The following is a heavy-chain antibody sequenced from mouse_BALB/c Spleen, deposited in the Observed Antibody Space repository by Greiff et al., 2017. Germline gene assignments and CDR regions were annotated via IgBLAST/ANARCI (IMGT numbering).Heavy chain of an antibody. J-gene: IGHJ1*01. CDR1: GFAFSSYD. V-gene: IGHV5-12-1*01. CDR3: AIQRAYYGNYWYFDV. CDR2: ISSGGGST. Sequence: EVKVVESGGGLVKPGGSLKLSCAASGFAFSSYDMSWVRQTPEKRLEWVAYISSGGGSTYYPDTVKGRFTISRDNAKNTLYLQMSSLKSEDTAMYYCAIQRAYYGNYWYFDVWGAGTTVTVAS. D-gene: IGHD2-10*01.